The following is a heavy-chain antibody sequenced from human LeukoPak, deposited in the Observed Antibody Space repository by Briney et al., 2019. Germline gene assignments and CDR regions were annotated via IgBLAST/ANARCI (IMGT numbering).Heavy chain of an antibody. CDR1: GGTFSSYA. D-gene: IGHD6-19*01. J-gene: IGHJ4*02. CDR3: ARDKQAVAGYFDY. V-gene: IGHV1-69*04. CDR2: IIPILGIA. Sequence: ASVKVSRKASGGTFSSYAISWVRQAPGQGLEWTGRIIPILGIANYAQKFQGSVTITADKSTSTAYMELSSLRSEDTAVYYCARDKQAVAGYFDYWGQGTLVTVSS.